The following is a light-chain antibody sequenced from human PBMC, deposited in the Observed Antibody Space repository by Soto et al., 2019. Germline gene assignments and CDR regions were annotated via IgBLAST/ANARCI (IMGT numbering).Light chain of an antibody. V-gene: IGKV3D-15*01. Sequence: IGMTQSPATLSVSPGQRATLSCRASQSGSTNLAWYQQKPGQAPRLLIYGASTRATGIPARFSGSGSGTEFTVTISGLQSDDFAVYYCQQYSSWPPWTFGQGTRVDFK. CDR1: QSGSTN. J-gene: IGKJ1*01. CDR3: QQYSSWPPWT. CDR2: GAS.